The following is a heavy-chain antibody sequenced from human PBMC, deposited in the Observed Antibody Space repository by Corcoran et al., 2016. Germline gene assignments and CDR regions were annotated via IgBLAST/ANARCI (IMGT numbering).Heavy chain of an antibody. J-gene: IGHJ5*02. Sequence: QVQLVESGGGVVQPGRSLRLSCVASGFTFSSYGMHWVRQAPGKGLEWVAVIWYDGSNKYYADSVKGRFTISRDNSKNTLYLQMNSLRAEDTAVYYCARGATLGYCSSTSCYSWFDPWGQGTLVTVSS. V-gene: IGHV3-33*01. CDR2: IWYDGSNK. CDR3: ARGATLGYCSSTSCYSWFDP. D-gene: IGHD2-2*01. CDR1: GFTFSSYG.